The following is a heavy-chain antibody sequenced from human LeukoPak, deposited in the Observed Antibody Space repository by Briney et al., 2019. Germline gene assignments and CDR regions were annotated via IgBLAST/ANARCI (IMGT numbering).Heavy chain of an antibody. Sequence: SETLSLTCTVSGGSISSYYWSWIRQPPGKGLEWIGYIYYSGSTNYNPSLKSRVTISVDTSKNQFSLKLSSVTAADTAVYYCASVSPYYYRMDVWGQGTTVTVSS. CDR3: ASVSPYYYRMDV. CDR2: IYYSGST. CDR1: GGSISSYY. V-gene: IGHV4-59*01. D-gene: IGHD5/OR15-5a*01. J-gene: IGHJ6*02.